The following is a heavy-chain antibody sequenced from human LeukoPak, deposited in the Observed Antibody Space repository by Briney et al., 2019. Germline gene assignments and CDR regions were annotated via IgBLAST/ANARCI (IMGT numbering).Heavy chain of an antibody. Sequence: ASVKVSCKASGYTFTSYYMHWVRQAPGQGLEWMGIINPSGGSTSYAQKFQGRVTMTRDMSTSTVYMELSSLRSEDTAVYYCARMGPIEAHAFDIWGQGTMVTVSS. V-gene: IGHV1-46*01. J-gene: IGHJ3*02. CDR1: GYTFTSYY. D-gene: IGHD6-6*01. CDR3: ARMGPIEAHAFDI. CDR2: INPSGGST.